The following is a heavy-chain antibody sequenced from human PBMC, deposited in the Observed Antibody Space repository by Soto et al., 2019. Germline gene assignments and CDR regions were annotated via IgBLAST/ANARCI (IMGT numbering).Heavy chain of an antibody. CDR2: INHSGST. CDR1: GGSFSGYY. Sequence: PSETLSLTCAVYGGSFSGYYWSWIRQPPGKGLEWIGEINHSGSTNYNPSLKSRVTISVDTSKNQFSLKLSSVTAADTAVYYCARGWGYCSSTSCYYYYYGMDVWGQGTTVTVSS. J-gene: IGHJ6*02. CDR3: ARGWGYCSSTSCYYYYYGMDV. V-gene: IGHV4-34*01. D-gene: IGHD2-2*01.